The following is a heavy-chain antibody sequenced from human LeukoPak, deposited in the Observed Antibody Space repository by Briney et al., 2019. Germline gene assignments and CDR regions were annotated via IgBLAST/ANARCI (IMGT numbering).Heavy chain of an antibody. CDR1: GGSISSSSYY. J-gene: IGHJ6*03. D-gene: IGHD2-15*01. Sequence: SETLSLTCTVSGGSISSSSYYWGWIRQPPGKGLEWIGSIYYSGSTYYNPSLKSRVTISVDTSKNQFSLKLSSVTAADTAVYYCARQYCSGGSCYSSKSLHYMDVWGKGTTVTVPS. CDR2: IYYSGST. V-gene: IGHV4-39*01. CDR3: ARQYCSGGSCYSSKSLHYMDV.